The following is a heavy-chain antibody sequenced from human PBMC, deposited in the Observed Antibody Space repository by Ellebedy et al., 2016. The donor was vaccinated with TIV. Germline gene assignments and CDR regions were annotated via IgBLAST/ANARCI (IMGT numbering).Heavy chain of an antibody. Sequence: PGGSLRLSCAASGFAFNDHYMTWIRQAPGKGLEWLSFISGSGTYTNYASSVKGRFTISRDSAKKSLYLQMNNLRADDTAVYYCARSMYTAAWVTDSWGQGTLVTVAS. CDR3: ARSMYTAAWVTDS. CDR2: ISGSGTYT. D-gene: IGHD1-14*01. CDR1: GFAFNDHY. V-gene: IGHV3-11*03. J-gene: IGHJ4*02.